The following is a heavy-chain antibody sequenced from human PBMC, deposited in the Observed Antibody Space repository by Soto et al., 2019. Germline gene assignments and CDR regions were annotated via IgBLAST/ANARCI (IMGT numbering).Heavy chain of an antibody. Sequence: PSETLSLTCTVSGGSISSYYWSWIRQPAGRGLEWIGRIYTSGSTNYNPSLKSRVTISVDTSKNQFSLKLSSVTAADTAVYYCARDSRTAAGTSPFGYWGQGTLVTVSS. D-gene: IGHD6-13*01. J-gene: IGHJ4*02. CDR2: IYTSGST. CDR3: ARDSRTAAGTSPFGY. CDR1: GGSISSYY. V-gene: IGHV4-4*07.